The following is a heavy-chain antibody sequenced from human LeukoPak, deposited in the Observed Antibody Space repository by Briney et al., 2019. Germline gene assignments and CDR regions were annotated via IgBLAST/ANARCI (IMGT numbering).Heavy chain of an antibody. CDR1: GGSISSYY. V-gene: IGHV4-4*07. Sequence: SETLSLTCTVSGGSISSYYWSWIRQPAGKGLEWIGRIYTSGSTNYNPSLKIRVTMSVDTSKNQFSLKLSSVTAADTAVYYCARAGHSGYDPSWFDPWGQGTLVTVSS. J-gene: IGHJ5*02. D-gene: IGHD5-12*01. CDR2: IYTSGST. CDR3: ARAGHSGYDPSWFDP.